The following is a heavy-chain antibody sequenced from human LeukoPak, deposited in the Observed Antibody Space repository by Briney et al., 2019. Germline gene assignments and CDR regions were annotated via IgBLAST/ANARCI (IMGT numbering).Heavy chain of an antibody. D-gene: IGHD6-13*01. CDR3: ARDGTAAGLYFDL. V-gene: IGHV3-7*01. J-gene: IGHJ4*01. Sequence: PSETLSLTCTVSGGSISSYYWSWIRQPPGKGLEGVASIKQDGGEKSYVDSVKGRFTISRDNAKNSLYLQMSSLRAEDTAVYYCARDGTAAGLYFDLWGQGTPVTVSS. CDR2: IKQDGGEK. CDR1: GGSISSYY.